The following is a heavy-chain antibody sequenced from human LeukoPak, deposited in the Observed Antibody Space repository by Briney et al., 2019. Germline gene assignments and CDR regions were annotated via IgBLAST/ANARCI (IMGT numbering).Heavy chain of an antibody. V-gene: IGHV1-18*01. D-gene: IGHD2-15*01. CDR2: ISAYNGNT. Sequence: GASVKVSCKASGYTFTSYGISWVRQAPGQGLEWMGWISAYNGNTNYAQKLQGRVTMTTDTSTSTAYMELRSLRSDDTAVYYCARDLLYCSGGSCYGYWGQGTLVTVSS. CDR3: ARDLLYCSGGSCYGY. J-gene: IGHJ4*02. CDR1: GYTFTSYG.